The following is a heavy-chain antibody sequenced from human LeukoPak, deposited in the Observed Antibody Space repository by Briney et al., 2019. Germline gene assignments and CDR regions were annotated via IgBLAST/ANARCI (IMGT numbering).Heavy chain of an antibody. Sequence: GGSLRLSCAASGFIFSTYAMTWVRQLPGKGLEWVSAITASGGPTKYADSVKGRFTISRDNSKNTLYLQMNSLRAEDTAIYYCAKDPNGDYIGAFDDWGQGTMVTVSS. D-gene: IGHD2-8*01. J-gene: IGHJ3*01. CDR3: AKDPNGDYIGAFDD. CDR1: GFIFSTYA. CDR2: ITASGGPT. V-gene: IGHV3-23*01.